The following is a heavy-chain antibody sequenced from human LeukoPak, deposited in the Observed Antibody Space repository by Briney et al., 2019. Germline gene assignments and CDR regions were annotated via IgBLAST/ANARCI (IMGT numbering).Heavy chain of an antibody. CDR2: IIPSGGST. J-gene: IGHJ4*02. CDR3: ARDGGDGSGYYYYDY. D-gene: IGHD3-22*01. Sequence: ASVEVSCKASGYTFTTSHMHWVRQAPGQGLEWMGIIIPSGGSTSYAQKLQGRVTMTSDTSTSTAYMELSSLKSEDTAVYYCARDGGDGSGYYYYDYWGQGTLVTVSS. CDR1: GYTFTTSH. V-gene: IGHV1-46*04.